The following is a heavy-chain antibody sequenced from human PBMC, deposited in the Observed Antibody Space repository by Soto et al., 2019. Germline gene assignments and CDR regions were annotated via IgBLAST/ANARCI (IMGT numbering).Heavy chain of an antibody. J-gene: IGHJ4*02. CDR2: IKPDGSEK. CDR3: AARPSDTYYYGVFDY. Sequence: GGSLRLSCEASGITFSGHWVSWVRQAPGKGLEWVANIKPDGSEKYYVDSVKGRFSISRDNAKDSRYLQMDSLRPEDTAVYFCAARPSDTYYYGVFDYWGLGTLVTVSS. V-gene: IGHV3-7*03. CDR1: GITFSGHW. D-gene: IGHD3-10*01.